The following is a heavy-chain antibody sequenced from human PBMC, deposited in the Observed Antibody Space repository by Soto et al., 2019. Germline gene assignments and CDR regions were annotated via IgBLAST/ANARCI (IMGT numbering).Heavy chain of an antibody. D-gene: IGHD4-17*01. CDR2: FDPEDGET. Sequence: ASVKVSCKVSGYTLTELSMHWVRQAPGKGLEWMGGFDPEDGETIYAQKFQGRVTMTEDTSTDTAYMELGSLRSEDTAVYYCATDVWAHDYGDYDRLDYWGQGTLVTVSS. CDR3: ATDVWAHDYGDYDRLDY. CDR1: GYTLTELS. V-gene: IGHV1-24*01. J-gene: IGHJ4*02.